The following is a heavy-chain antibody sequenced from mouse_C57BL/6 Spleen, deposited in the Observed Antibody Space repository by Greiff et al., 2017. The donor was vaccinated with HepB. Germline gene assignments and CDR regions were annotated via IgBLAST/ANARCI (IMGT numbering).Heavy chain of an antibody. V-gene: IGHV1-59*01. CDR2: IDPSDSYT. D-gene: IGHD1-1*01. CDR1: GYTFTSYW. J-gene: IGHJ2*01. CDR3: AITTVVARRSFDY. Sequence: VQLQQPGAELVRPGTSVKLSCKASGYTFTSYWMHWVKQRPGQGLEWIGVIDPSDSYTNYNQKFKGKATSTVNTSSSTAYMQLSSLTSEDSAVYYCAITTVVARRSFDYWGQGTTLTVSS.